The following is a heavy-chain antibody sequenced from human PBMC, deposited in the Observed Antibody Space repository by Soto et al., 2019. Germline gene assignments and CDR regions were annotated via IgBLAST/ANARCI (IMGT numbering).Heavy chain of an antibody. D-gene: IGHD3-16*02. CDR2: IGSSGTPI. J-gene: IGHJ4*02. Sequence: EVQLVESGGGLVQPGGSLRLSCAASGFTFSSSEMNWDRRAPGRGLEWVSYIGSSGTPIYYTASVKGRFTISRDNAKNSLYLQMNSLRVEDTAVYYCAKGNSPVTVYWGQGTLVTVSS. CDR1: GFTFSSSE. CDR3: AKGNSPVTVY. V-gene: IGHV3-48*03.